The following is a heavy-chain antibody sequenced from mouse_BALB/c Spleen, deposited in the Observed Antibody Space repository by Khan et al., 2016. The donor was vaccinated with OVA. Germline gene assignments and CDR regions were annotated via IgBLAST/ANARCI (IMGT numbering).Heavy chain of an antibody. D-gene: IGHD1-1*02. CDR3: AREGDGGGIAD. Sequence: EVELVESGGGFMQPGGSLTLSCATSGFTFTDYYMYWVRQTPEKSMEWVAYISNRGTPPSYSDTLRGRFTISRAKAKNTPYRQMSRLKSEDTAMEYCAREGDGGGIADWGQWTLVTVSA. CDR1: GFTFTDYY. CDR2: ISNRGTPP. V-gene: IGHV5-12*02. J-gene: IGHJ3*01.